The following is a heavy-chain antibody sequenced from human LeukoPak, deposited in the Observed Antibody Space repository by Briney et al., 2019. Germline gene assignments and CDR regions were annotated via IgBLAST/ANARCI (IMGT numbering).Heavy chain of an antibody. Sequence: GSLRLSCAASRFTVSSNFMSWVRQAPGEGLEWIGNIFYSGSTYYSPSLRSRVTISLDTSRNQFSLKLNSVTAADTAVYYCAKSNGYGLVDIWGQGTMVTVSS. D-gene: IGHD3-10*01. CDR2: IFYSGST. CDR3: AKSNGYGLVDI. J-gene: IGHJ3*02. V-gene: IGHV4-59*02. CDR1: RFTVSSNF.